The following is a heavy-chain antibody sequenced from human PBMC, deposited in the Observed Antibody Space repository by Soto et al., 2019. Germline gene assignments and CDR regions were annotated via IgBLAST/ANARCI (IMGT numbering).Heavy chain of an antibody. Sequence: SETLSLPCTVSGGSINSGDYSWTWIRQPPGKGLEWIAYIFHTGSTFYNSSLKPRVSISVDRSKNQFSLKLKSVTETDTAVYYCARVKVGDLFRFDWFFDLWGRGTLVTVSS. CDR3: ARVKVGDLFRFDWFFDL. V-gene: IGHV4-30-2*01. CDR1: GGSINSGDYS. CDR2: IFHTGST. D-gene: IGHD3-3*01. J-gene: IGHJ2*01.